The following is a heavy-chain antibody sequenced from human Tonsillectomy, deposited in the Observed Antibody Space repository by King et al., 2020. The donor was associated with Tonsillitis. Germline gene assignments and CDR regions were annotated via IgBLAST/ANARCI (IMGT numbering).Heavy chain of an antibody. V-gene: IGHV4-59*08. D-gene: IGHD4-23*01. CDR2: MYYGGST. J-gene: IGHJ4*02. CDR1: GGPIRSYY. Sequence: QLQESGPGLVKPSETLSLTCSVSGGPIRSYYWSWLRQPPGKGLEWIGYMYYGGSTYYNPSLKSRVTISGDTSKSQVSLNLNSVTAADTAVYYCTRHNFEYGGPDYWGQGTLVTVSA. CDR3: TRHNFEYGGPDY.